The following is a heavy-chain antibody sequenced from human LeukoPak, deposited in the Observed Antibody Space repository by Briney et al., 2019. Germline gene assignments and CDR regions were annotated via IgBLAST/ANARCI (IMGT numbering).Heavy chain of an antibody. CDR2: IYYSGST. CDR3: ARLRPVAGYDAFDI. D-gene: IGHD6-19*01. V-gene: IGHV4-59*08. Sequence: PSETLSLTCAVSGDSFSSYYWSWIRQPPGKGLEWIGYIYYSGSTNYNPSLKSRVTMSVDTSKNQFSLKLTSVTAADTAVYYCARLRPVAGYDAFDICGHGTMVTVSS. CDR1: GDSFSSYY. J-gene: IGHJ3*02.